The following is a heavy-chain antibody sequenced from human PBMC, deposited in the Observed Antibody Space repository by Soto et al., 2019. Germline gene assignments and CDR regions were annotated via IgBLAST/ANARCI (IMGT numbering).Heavy chain of an antibody. J-gene: IGHJ3*02. V-gene: IGHV4-59*01. Sequence: SETLSLTCTVSGGSMSRYFWSWSRHPPGNGLECIGHIYYSGTTNYHPSVKSRVATSLDTSKNQFALKVVALTAADTAFYYCARGRGGTYDAFDIWGPGTLVTVSS. CDR3: ARGRGGTYDAFDI. CDR2: IYYSGTT. D-gene: IGHD1-26*01. CDR1: GGSMSRYF.